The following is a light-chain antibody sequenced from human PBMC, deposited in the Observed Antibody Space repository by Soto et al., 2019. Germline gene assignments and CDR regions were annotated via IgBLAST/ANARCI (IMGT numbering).Light chain of an antibody. CDR3: QQYNNWPPLT. V-gene: IGKV3-15*01. CDR1: QSISTN. J-gene: IGKJ4*01. CDR2: DAS. Sequence: EIVMTQSPATVSVSPGERDTLSCRASQSISTNVAWYQQKPGQALRLLIYDASTRATGISTRFSGSGSGTEFTLTISSLQSEDFAIYYCQQYNNWPPLTFGGGTKVEI.